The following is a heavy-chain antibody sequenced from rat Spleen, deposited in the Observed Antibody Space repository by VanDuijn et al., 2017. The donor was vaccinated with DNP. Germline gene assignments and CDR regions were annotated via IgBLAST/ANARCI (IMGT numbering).Heavy chain of an antibody. V-gene: IGHV5-22*01. CDR2: ISYHGGFN. CDR1: GFTFSDYY. Sequence: EVQLVESGGGFVQPGGSLKLSCAASGFTFSDYYMDWVRQAPTKGLEWVAYISYHGGFNYYGDSVKGRFTISRDNAKTTLYLQMSILRSEDMATYYCARWGGDYFDYWGQGVMVTVSS. J-gene: IGHJ2*01. CDR3: ARWGGDYFDY.